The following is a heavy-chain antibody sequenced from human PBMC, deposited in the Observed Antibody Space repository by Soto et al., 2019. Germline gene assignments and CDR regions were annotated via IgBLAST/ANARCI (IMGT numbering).Heavy chain of an antibody. J-gene: IGHJ4*02. CDR1: GYTFTSYG. Sequence: QVQLVQSGAEVKKPGPSVKVSCKASGYTFTSYGISWVRQAPGQGLEWMGWISAYNGNTNYAQKLQGRVTMTTDTSTSTAYMELRSLRSDDTAVYYCARVEYYYDSSGYFDFDYWGQGTLVTVSS. CDR3: ARVEYYYDSSGYFDFDY. D-gene: IGHD3-22*01. V-gene: IGHV1-18*01. CDR2: ISAYNGNT.